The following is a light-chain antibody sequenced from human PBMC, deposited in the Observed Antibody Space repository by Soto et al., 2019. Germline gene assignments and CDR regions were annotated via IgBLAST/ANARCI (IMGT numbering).Light chain of an antibody. Sequence: DNVLTQSRDTLSLSPGERATLSCRASQSVSTYLAWYQQKPGQGPRLLIYDASNRATGIPARFSGSGSGTDFTLTISSLEPEDFAVYYCQHRNNGQWTFGQGNKVDIK. CDR2: DAS. CDR1: QSVSTY. CDR3: QHRNNGQWT. J-gene: IGKJ1*01. V-gene: IGKV3-11*01.